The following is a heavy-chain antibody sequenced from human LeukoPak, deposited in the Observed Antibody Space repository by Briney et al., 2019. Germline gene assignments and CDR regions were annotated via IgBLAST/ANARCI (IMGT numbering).Heavy chain of an antibody. CDR3: AKVGWYSSSWGDAFDI. Sequence: GGSLRLSCTSSGFTFSSDAMTWVRQAPGKGLEWVSSISGSGDGTYYADSVRGRFTISRDNSKNTLYLQMNSLRAEDTAVYYCAKVGWYSSSWGDAFDIWGQGTMVTVSS. V-gene: IGHV3-23*01. J-gene: IGHJ3*02. CDR2: ISGSGDGT. D-gene: IGHD6-13*01. CDR1: GFTFSSDA.